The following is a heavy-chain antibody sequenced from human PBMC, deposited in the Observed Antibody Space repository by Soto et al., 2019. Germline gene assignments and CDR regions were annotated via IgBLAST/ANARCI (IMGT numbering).Heavy chain of an antibody. J-gene: IGHJ4*02. CDR3: ARDESAGSSIRY. CDR1: GSTFRTYG. D-gene: IGHD2-2*01. Sequence: EVQVVESGGGLVKPGGSLRLSCTASGSTFRTYGMSWVRQAPGKGLEWVSSISNSGDYIYYADSVQGRFTISRDNAKNALYLQMNSLRAEDTAVYFCARDESAGSSIRYWGQGILVTVSS. CDR2: ISNSGDYI. V-gene: IGHV3-21*01.